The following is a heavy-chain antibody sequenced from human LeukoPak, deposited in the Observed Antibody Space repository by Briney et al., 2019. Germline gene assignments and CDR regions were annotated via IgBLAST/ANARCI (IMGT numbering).Heavy chain of an antibody. Sequence: GGSLRLSCAASGFTFSSYGMHWVRQAPGKGLEWVAVILNDGSQEKYADSVKGRFTISRDNSKNTLFLQMNSLRAEDTAVYYCARDDALGDNALDIWGQGTMVTVSS. CDR3: ARDDALGDNALDI. D-gene: IGHD3-16*01. V-gene: IGHV3-33*01. CDR1: GFTFSSYG. CDR2: ILNDGSQE. J-gene: IGHJ3*02.